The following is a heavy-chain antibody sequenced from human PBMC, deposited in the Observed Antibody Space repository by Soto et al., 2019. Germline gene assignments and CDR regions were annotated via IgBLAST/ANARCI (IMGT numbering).Heavy chain of an antibody. CDR1: GGTFSSYT. CDR3: ARDNTYYYDSSGYYPYYYYGMDV. V-gene: IGHV1-69*08. CDR2: IIPILGIA. J-gene: IGHJ6*02. Sequence: QVQLVQSGAEVKKPGSSVKVSCKASGGTFSSYTISWVRQAPGQGLEWMGRIIPILGIANYAQKFQGRVXMTAEKSTSTXXMXLXXLRSEDTAVYYCARDNTYYYDSSGYYPYYYYGMDVWGQGTTVTVSS. D-gene: IGHD3-22*01.